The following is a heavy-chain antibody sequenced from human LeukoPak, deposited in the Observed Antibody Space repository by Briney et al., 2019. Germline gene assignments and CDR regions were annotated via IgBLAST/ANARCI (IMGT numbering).Heavy chain of an antibody. V-gene: IGHV3-74*01. CDR1: GFTFSTYW. D-gene: IGHD3-16*01. CDR2: TNSDGSTT. J-gene: IGHJ4*02. Sequence: GGSLRLSCAASGFTFSTYWMHWVRQAPGKGLVWVSRTNSDGSTTSYADSVKGRFTISRDNAKNTLYLQMNSLRAEDTAVYYCARVATGSYHFDYWGQGTLATVSS. CDR3: ARVATGSYHFDY.